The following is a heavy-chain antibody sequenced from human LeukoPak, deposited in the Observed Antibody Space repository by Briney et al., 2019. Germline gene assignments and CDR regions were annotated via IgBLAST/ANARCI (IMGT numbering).Heavy chain of an antibody. V-gene: IGHV4-39*01. CDR3: AFSGWFWGAFDN. Sequence: SETLSLTCSVSGGSISISNYFWGWIRQPPGKGLEWIASRSSTGITHYHSSLESRISVSVETSKSQFSLRLTSLTAADTAVYYCAFSGWFWGAFDNWGQGILVTVSS. CDR2: RSSTGIT. D-gene: IGHD6-19*01. CDR1: GGSISISNYF. J-gene: IGHJ4*02.